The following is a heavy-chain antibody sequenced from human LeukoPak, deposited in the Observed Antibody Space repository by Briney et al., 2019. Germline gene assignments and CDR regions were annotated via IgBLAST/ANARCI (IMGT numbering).Heavy chain of an antibody. D-gene: IGHD2-15*01. CDR2: IYYSGST. CDR1: GGSISSSSYY. J-gene: IGHJ5*02. Sequence: SETLSLTCTVSGGSISSSSYYWGWIRQPPGKGLEWIGSIYYSGSTYHNPSLKSRVTISVDTSKNQFSLKLSSVTAADTAVYYCARRYCSGGSCYSRGWFDPWGQGTLVTVSS. CDR3: ARRYCSGGSCYSRGWFDP. V-gene: IGHV4-39*07.